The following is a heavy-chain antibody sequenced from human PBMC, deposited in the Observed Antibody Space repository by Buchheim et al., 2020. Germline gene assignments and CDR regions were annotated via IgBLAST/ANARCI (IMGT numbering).Heavy chain of an antibody. J-gene: IGHJ6*03. D-gene: IGHD3-3*01. CDR2: MNPNRGNT. Sequence: QVQLVQSGAEVKKPGASVKVSCKASGYTFTSYDINWVRQAPGQGLEWMGWMNPNRGNTGYAQKFQGRVTMTRNTSISTAYMEMSSLRSEETAVYYCARAGDYDFWSGLGYYYYYMDVWGKGTT. V-gene: IGHV1-8*01. CDR3: ARAGDYDFWSGLGYYYYYMDV. CDR1: GYTFTSYD.